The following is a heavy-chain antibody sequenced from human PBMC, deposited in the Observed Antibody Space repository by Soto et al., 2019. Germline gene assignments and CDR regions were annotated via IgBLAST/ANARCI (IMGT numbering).Heavy chain of an antibody. V-gene: IGHV3-74*01. J-gene: IGHJ4*02. Sequence: PGGSLRLSCAASGFTFSSYWMHWVRQAPGKGLVWVSRINLDGTSTKYADSLKGRFTISRDNARNTVYLQMNSLRAEDTAVYYCVRERYRSFYFDYWGQGTLATFSS. D-gene: IGHD1-1*01. CDR2: INLDGTST. CDR3: VRERYRSFYFDY. CDR1: GFTFSSYW.